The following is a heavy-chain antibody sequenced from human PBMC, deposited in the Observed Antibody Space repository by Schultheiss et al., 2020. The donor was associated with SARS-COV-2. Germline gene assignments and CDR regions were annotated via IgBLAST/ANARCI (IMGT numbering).Heavy chain of an antibody. V-gene: IGHV1-69*04. CDR2: MIPILGIA. J-gene: IGHJ6*02. D-gene: IGHD5-24*01. CDR3: ARDLSSARGARWYYYYGMDV. Sequence: SVKVSCKASGGTFSSYAISWVRQAPGQGLEWMGRMIPILGIANYAQKFQGRVTITADKSTSTAYMELSSLRSDDTAVYYCARDLSSARGARWYYYYGMDVWGQGTTVTVSS. CDR1: GGTFSSYA.